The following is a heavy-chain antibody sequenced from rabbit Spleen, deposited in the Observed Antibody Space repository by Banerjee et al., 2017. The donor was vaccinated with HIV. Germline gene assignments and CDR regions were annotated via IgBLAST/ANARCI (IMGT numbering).Heavy chain of an antibody. CDR3: ARDLVGVIGWNFGW. Sequence: QEQLKESGGGLVQPGGSLKVSCKASGFDFSNYYMNWVRQAPGKGLEWIACINVATGKPVYATWAKGRFTISRTSSTTVTLRMTSLTAADTATYFCARDLVGVIGWNFGWWGPGTLVTVS. CDR1: GFDFSNYYM. V-gene: IGHV1S45*01. D-gene: IGHD1-1*01. CDR2: INVATGKP. J-gene: IGHJ4*01.